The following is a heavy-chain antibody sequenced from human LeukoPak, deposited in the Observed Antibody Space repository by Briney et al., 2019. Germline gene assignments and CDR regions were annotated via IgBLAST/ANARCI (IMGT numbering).Heavy chain of an antibody. CDR2: IYYSGST. J-gene: IGHJ3*02. V-gene: IGHV4-59*01. CDR1: GGSISSYY. Sequence: SETLSLTCTVSGGSISSYYWSWIRQPPGKGLEWIGYIYYSGSTNYNPSLKSRVTISVDTSKNQFSLKLSSVTAADTAVYYCARNTVVTPLGAFDIWGQGTMVTVSS. CDR3: ARNTVVTPLGAFDI. D-gene: IGHD4-23*01.